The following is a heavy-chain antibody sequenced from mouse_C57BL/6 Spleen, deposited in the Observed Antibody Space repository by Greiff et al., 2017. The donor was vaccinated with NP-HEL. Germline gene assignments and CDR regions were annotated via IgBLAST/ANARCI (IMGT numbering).Heavy chain of an antibody. J-gene: IGHJ4*01. CDR2: ISDGGSYT. Sequence: EVQRVESGGGLVKPGGSLKLSCAASGFTFSSYAMSWVRQTPEKRLEWVATISDGGSYTSYPDNVKGRFTISRDNDKNNLYLQMSHLKSEDTAMYYCARGGDYDWYAMDYWGQGTSVTVSS. CDR1: GFTFSSYA. CDR3: ARGGDYDWYAMDY. D-gene: IGHD2-4*01. V-gene: IGHV5-4*01.